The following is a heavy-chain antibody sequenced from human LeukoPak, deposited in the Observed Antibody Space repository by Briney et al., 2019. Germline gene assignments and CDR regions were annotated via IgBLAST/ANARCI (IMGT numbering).Heavy chain of an antibody. CDR2: ISGSAYST. D-gene: IGHD6-19*01. V-gene: IGHV3-23*01. J-gene: IGHJ4*02. CDR3: AKETVAAPPIDY. CDR1: GFTFSSYA. Sequence: PGGSLRLSCAASGFTFSSYAMSWVRQAPGKGLQWVSAISGSAYSTYYADSVKGRFTISRDNSKNTLYLQMNSLRAEDTAVYYCAKETVAAPPIDYSGQGTLVTVSS.